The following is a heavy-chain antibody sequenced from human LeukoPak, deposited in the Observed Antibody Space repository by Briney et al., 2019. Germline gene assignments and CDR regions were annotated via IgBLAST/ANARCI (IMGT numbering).Heavy chain of an antibody. CDR2: INPDGSTT. D-gene: IGHD6-19*01. Sequence: GGSLGLSCIASGFTFSSYWMHWVRQAPGEGLVWVSRINPDGSTTNYADSVKGRFTISRDNAKNSLYLEMNSLRAEDTAVYYCARGTGSGWYEVAYWGQGTLVTVSS. J-gene: IGHJ4*02. CDR1: GFTFSSYW. CDR3: ARGTGSGWYEVAY. V-gene: IGHV3-74*01.